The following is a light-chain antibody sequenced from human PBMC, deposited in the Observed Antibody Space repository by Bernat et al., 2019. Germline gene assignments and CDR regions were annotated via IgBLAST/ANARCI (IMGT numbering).Light chain of an antibody. CDR2: SDD. J-gene: IGLJ3*02. CDR1: SSNIGSYT. V-gene: IGLV1-44*01. CDR3: AAWDDSLNGWV. Sequence: QSVLTQPPSASGTPGQRVTISCSGSSSNIGSYTVNWYQQLPGTAPKVLIYSDDQRPSGVPDRFSGSKSGTSASLAISGIQSEDAADYYCAAWDDSLNGWVFGGGTKLTVL.